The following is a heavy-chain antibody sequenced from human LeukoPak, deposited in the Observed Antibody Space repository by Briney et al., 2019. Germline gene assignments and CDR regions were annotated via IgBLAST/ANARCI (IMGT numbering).Heavy chain of an antibody. CDR1: GGSISSGDYY. D-gene: IGHD3-22*01. J-gene: IGHJ6*02. CDR3: ARDSRYYDSSRGMDV. V-gene: IGHV4-30-4*01. Sequence: SETLSLTCTVSGGSISSGDYYWSWIRQPPGKGLEWIGYIYYSGSTYYNPSLKSRVTISVDTSKNQFPLKLSSVTAADTAVYYCARDSRYYDSSRGMDVWGQGTTVTVSS. CDR2: IYYSGST.